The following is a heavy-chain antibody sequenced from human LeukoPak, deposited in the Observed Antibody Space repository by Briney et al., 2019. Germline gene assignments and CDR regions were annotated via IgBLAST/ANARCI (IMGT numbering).Heavy chain of an antibody. D-gene: IGHD6-19*01. J-gene: IGHJ1*01. CDR2: ISGSGGST. Sequence: GGSLRLSCAASGFTFSSYAMSWVRQAPGKGLEWVSAISGSGGSTYYADSVKGRFTISRDNPKNTLYLQMNSLRAEDTAVYYCAKPPDDSSGWYGEYFQHWGQGTLVTVSS. V-gene: IGHV3-23*01. CDR1: GFTFSSYA. CDR3: AKPPDDSSGWYGEYFQH.